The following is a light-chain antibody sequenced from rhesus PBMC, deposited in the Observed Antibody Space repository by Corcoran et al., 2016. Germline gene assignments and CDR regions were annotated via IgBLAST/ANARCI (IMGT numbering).Light chain of an antibody. Sequence: QVILTQSPATLSLSPGERATLSCRASQSVSSYLVWYQQKPGQAPRLLIYGASSRATGSPDRFSGSGSGTDFTLTISSLEPEDVGVYHCYQHSSGLTFGGGTKVELK. V-gene: IGKV3-10*01. CDR1: QSVSSY. CDR3: YQHSSGLT. CDR2: GAS. J-gene: IGKJ4*01.